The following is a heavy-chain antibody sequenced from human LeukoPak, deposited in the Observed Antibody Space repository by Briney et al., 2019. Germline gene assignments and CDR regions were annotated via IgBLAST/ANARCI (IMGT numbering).Heavy chain of an antibody. Sequence: ASVKVSCKASGYTFTSYYMHWVRQAPGQGLEWMGIINPSGGSTGYAQKFQGRVTMTRNTSISTAYMELSSLRSEDTAVYYCAIRYGSGEKYYYYYYMDVWGKGTTVTVSS. CDR2: INPSGGST. V-gene: IGHV1-46*01. CDR3: AIRYGSGEKYYYYYYMDV. CDR1: GYTFTSYY. D-gene: IGHD3-10*01. J-gene: IGHJ6*03.